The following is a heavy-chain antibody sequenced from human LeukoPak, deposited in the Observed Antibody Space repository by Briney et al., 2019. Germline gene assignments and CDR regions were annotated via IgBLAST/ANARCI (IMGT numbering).Heavy chain of an antibody. CDR2: ISGSGGST. D-gene: IGHD3-3*01. Sequence: GGSLRLSCAASGFTFSSYAMSWVRQASGKGLEWVSAISGSGGSTYYADSVKGRFTISRDNSKNTLYLQMNSLRAEDTAVYYCAKCGEARIGGYGMDVWGQGTTVTVSS. CDR3: AKCGEARIGGYGMDV. V-gene: IGHV3-23*01. J-gene: IGHJ6*02. CDR1: GFTFSSYA.